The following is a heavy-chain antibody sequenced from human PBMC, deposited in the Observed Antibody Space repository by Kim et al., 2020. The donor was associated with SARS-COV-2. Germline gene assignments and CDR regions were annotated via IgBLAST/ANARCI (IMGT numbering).Heavy chain of an antibody. Sequence: SETLSLTCTVSGGSISSSSYYWGWIRQPPGKGLEWIGSIYYSGSTYYNPSLKSRVTISVDTSKNQFSLKLSSVTAADTAVYYCAREWDYDYVWGSYRYPWFDPWGQGTLVTVSS. D-gene: IGHD3-16*02. CDR2: IYYSGST. CDR3: AREWDYDYVWGSYRYPWFDP. V-gene: IGHV4-39*07. J-gene: IGHJ5*02. CDR1: GGSISSSSYY.